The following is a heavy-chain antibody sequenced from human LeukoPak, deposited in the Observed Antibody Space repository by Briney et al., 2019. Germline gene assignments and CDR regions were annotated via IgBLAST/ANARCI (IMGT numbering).Heavy chain of an antibody. J-gene: IGHJ6*02. Sequence: SETLSLTCAVYGGSFSGYYWSWIRQPPGKGLEWIGEINHSGSTNYNPSLKSRVTISVDTSKNQFSLKLSSVTAADTAVYYCARHPLGPETDYGMDVWGQGTTVTVSS. CDR1: GGSFSGYY. D-gene: IGHD1-14*01. CDR3: ARHPLGPETDYGMDV. V-gene: IGHV4-34*01. CDR2: INHSGST.